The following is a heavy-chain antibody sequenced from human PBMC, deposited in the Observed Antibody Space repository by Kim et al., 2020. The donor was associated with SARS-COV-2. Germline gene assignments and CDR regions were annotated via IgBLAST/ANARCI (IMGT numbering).Heavy chain of an antibody. CDR2: FYTDGNI. CDR3: ACGGFGEPLNY. J-gene: IGHJ4*02. Sequence: GGSLRLSCAASGFTVNIKYMNWVRQTPGKGLEWVSVFYTDGNIYYADSVKGRFTISKDISKNTAYLQMNNLRAEDTALYYCACGGFGEPLNYWGQGTLVTVSS. D-gene: IGHD3-10*01. CDR1: GFTVNIKY. V-gene: IGHV3-53*01.